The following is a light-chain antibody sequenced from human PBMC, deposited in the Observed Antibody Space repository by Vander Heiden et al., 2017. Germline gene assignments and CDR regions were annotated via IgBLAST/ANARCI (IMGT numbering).Light chain of an antibody. CDR3: CSYAGSSTWV. J-gene: IGLJ3*02. V-gene: IGLV2-23*02. CDR1: SSDVGSYNL. CDR2: EVS. Sequence: QSALTQPASVSGSPGQSITISCTGTSSDVGSYNLVSWYQQHPGKAPKLMIYEVSKRPSGVSNRLSDSKSGNTASLTISGLQAEDEADYYCCSYAGSSTWVFGGGTKLTVL.